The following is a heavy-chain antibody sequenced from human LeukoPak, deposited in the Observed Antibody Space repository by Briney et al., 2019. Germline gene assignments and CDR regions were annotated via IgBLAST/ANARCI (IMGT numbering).Heavy chain of an antibody. CDR1: GFTVSSNY. J-gene: IGHJ4*02. V-gene: IGHV3-66*01. Sequence: GGSLRLSCAASGFTVSSNYMSWVRQAPGKGLEWVSVIYSGGSTYYADSVKGRFTISRDNSKSTLYLQMNSLRAEDTAVYYCARVLSDYDFWSGEKYYFDYWGQGTLVTVSS. CDR2: IYSGGST. CDR3: ARVLSDYDFWSGEKYYFDY. D-gene: IGHD3-3*01.